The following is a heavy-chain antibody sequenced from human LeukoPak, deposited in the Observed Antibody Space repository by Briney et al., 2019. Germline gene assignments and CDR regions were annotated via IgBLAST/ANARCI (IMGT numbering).Heavy chain of an antibody. J-gene: IGHJ5*02. Sequence: RGASVKASCKASGYTFTSYYMHWVRQAPGQGLEWMGIINPSGGSTSYAQKFQGRVTMTRDTSTSTVYMELSSLRSEDTAVYYCARENSSGSCADWFDPWGQGTLVTVSS. D-gene: IGHD1-26*01. CDR1: GYTFTSYY. CDR2: INPSGGST. V-gene: IGHV1-46*01. CDR3: ARENSSGSCADWFDP.